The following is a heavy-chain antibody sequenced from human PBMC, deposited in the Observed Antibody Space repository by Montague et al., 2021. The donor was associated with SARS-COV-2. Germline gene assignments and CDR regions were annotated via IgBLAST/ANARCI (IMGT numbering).Heavy chain of an antibody. V-gene: IGHV4-4*02. CDR3: ARLDGLGY. CDR1: GDSISSSNW. Sequence: SETLSLTCAVSGDSISSSNWWSWVRQPPGKGLEWIGEIYHGGSTNYNPSFKSRVTMSIDESRNQFSLSLSSLTAADTAVYYCARLDGLGYWGQGTLVAVSS. J-gene: IGHJ4*02. D-gene: IGHD3/OR15-3a*01. CDR2: IYHGGST.